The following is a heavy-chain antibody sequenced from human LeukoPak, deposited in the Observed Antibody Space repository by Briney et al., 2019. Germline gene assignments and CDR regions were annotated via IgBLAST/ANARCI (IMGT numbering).Heavy chain of an antibody. Sequence: SVKVSCKASGGTFSSYAISWVRQAPGQGLEWTGGIIPIFGTANYAQKFQGRVTITADESTSTAYMELSSLRSEDTAVYYCARAHGSPYIVVVPAAHYYYYGMDVWGQGTTVTVSS. J-gene: IGHJ6*02. CDR2: IIPIFGTA. CDR1: GGTFSSYA. CDR3: ARAHGSPYIVVVPAAHYYYYGMDV. D-gene: IGHD2-2*01. V-gene: IGHV1-69*13.